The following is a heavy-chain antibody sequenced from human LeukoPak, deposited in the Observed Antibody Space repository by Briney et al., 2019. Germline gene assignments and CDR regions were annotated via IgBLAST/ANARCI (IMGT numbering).Heavy chain of an antibody. CDR1: GYTFTSYG. Sequence: ASVKVSCKAPGYTFTSYGISWVRQAPGQGLEWMGWISAYNGNTNYAQKLQGRVTMTTDTSTSTAYMELRSLRSDDTAVYYCARDFYDILTGYYMSPDYWGQGTLVTVSS. V-gene: IGHV1-18*01. D-gene: IGHD3-9*01. CDR2: ISAYNGNT. CDR3: ARDFYDILTGYYMSPDY. J-gene: IGHJ4*02.